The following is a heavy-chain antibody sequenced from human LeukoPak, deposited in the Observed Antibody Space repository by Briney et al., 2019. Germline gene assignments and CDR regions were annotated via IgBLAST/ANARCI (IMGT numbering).Heavy chain of an antibody. D-gene: IGHD3-22*01. Sequence: ASVTVSCKSSGYTFTSYYIHWVRQAPGQGLEWMGWINPNSGATTSAQKFRETLTMTRDTSINTAYMELRWLRSVDTAVYLCARGSGLPDSNVFHYCDYWGQGTLVTVSS. CDR3: ARGSGLPDSNVFHYCDY. CDR1: GYTFTSYY. CDR2: INPNSGAT. V-gene: IGHV1-2*02. J-gene: IGHJ4*02.